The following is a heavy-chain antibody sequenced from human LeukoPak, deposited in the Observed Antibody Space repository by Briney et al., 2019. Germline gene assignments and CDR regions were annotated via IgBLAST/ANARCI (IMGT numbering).Heavy chain of an antibody. CDR3: ARVRYYYDSSGYPDRIFDY. J-gene: IGHJ4*02. D-gene: IGHD3-22*01. V-gene: IGHV1-69*13. Sequence: GASVKVSCKSSGGTFSSYAISWVRQAPGQGPEWMGGIIPIFGTANYAQKFQGRVTITADESTSTAYMELSSLRSEDTAVYYCARVRYYYDSSGYPDRIFDYWGQGTLVTVSS. CDR2: IIPIFGTA. CDR1: GGTFSSYA.